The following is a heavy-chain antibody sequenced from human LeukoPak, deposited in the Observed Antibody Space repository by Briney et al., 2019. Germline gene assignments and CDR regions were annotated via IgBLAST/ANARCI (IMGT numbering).Heavy chain of an antibody. D-gene: IGHD2-2*01. J-gene: IGHJ4*02. Sequence: QPGGFLRLSCAASGFTFSSYAMHWVRQAPGKGLEWVAVISYDGSNKYYADSVKGRFTISRDNSKNTLYLQMNSLRAEDTAVYYCARVIWCSSTSCYSGGFDYWGQGTLVTVSS. CDR2: ISYDGSNK. CDR3: ARVIWCSSTSCYSGGFDY. CDR1: GFTFSSYA. V-gene: IGHV3-30*04.